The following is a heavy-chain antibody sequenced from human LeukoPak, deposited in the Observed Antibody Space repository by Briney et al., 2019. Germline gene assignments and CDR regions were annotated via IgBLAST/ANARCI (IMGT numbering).Heavy chain of an antibody. J-gene: IGHJ4*02. D-gene: IGHD5-24*01. CDR3: ARQNGYNFFFDY. V-gene: IGHV4-30-2*03. CDR1: GGSISSGGYS. CDR2: IYHSGST. Sequence: SQTLSLTCAVSGGSISSGGYSWSWIRQPPGKGLEWIGYIYHSGSTYYNPSLKSRVTISVDTSKNQFSLKLSSVTAADTAVYYCARQNGYNFFFDYWGQGTLVTVSS.